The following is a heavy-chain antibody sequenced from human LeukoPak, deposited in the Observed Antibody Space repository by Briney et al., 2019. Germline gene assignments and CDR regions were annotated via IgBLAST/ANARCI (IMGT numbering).Heavy chain of an antibody. CDR2: IGNSGRDT. CDR1: GFTFSSYV. Sequence: GGSLRLSCAASGFTFSSYVMTWVRQAPGRGLEWVSSIGNSGRDTYYADSMKGRFTISTDNSKSTLFLHMSSLRAGDTAIYYCARYCGADSCYSGLDYWGQGALVTVSS. J-gene: IGHJ4*02. D-gene: IGHD2-15*01. V-gene: IGHV3-23*01. CDR3: ARYCGADSCYSGLDY.